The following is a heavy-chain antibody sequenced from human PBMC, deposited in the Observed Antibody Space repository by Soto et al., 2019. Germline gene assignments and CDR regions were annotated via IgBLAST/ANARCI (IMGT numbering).Heavy chain of an antibody. D-gene: IGHD4-17*01. Sequence: QVPLVQSGAEVKKPGASVKVSCKASGYTFTSYDINWVRQATGQGLEWMGWMNPNSGNTGYAQKSQGRVTMTSNTSISTPYMELSTLSSEDTSVTACALPLGDRPRGWFDPWGQGTLVTVSS. CDR1: GYTFTSYD. V-gene: IGHV1-8*01. CDR3: ALPLGDRPRGWFDP. CDR2: MNPNSGNT. J-gene: IGHJ5*02.